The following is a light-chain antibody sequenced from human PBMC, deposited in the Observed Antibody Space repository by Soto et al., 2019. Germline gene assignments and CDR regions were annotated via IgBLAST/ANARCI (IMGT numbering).Light chain of an antibody. Sequence: EIVLTQSPGTLSLSPGERATLSYRASQSVSSSYLAWYQQKPGQAPRLLIYDASSRATGIPERFSGSGSGTDFTLTISRLEPEDFAVYYCQQYGSSSYTFGQGTKLEIK. V-gene: IGKV3-20*01. CDR3: QQYGSSSYT. CDR1: QSVSSSY. J-gene: IGKJ2*01. CDR2: DAS.